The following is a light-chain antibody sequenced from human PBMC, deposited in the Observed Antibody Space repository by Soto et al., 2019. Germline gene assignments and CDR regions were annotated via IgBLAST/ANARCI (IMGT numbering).Light chain of an antibody. CDR2: GAS. Sequence: EIVMTRSPATLSVSPGERATLSCMASQSVSSSYLAWYQQKPGQAPRLLIYGASSRATGIPDRFSGSGSGTDFTLTISRLEPEDFAVYYCQQYGSSPLTFGGGTKV. V-gene: IGKV3-20*01. CDR3: QQYGSSPLT. CDR1: QSVSSSY. J-gene: IGKJ4*01.